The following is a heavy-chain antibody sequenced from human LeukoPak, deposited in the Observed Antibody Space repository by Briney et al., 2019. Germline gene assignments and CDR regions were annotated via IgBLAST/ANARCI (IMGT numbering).Heavy chain of an antibody. D-gene: IGHD1-14*01. J-gene: IGHJ4*02. V-gene: IGHV3-7*01. CDR3: ARDGSTAPEPFDY. Sequence: GGSLRLSCAASGFTFSSYWMSWVRQAPGKGLEWVANIKQDGSEKYYVDSVKGRFTISRDNAKNSLYLQMDSLRAEDTAVYYCARDGSTAPEPFDYWGQGTLVTVSS. CDR2: IKQDGSEK. CDR1: GFTFSSYW.